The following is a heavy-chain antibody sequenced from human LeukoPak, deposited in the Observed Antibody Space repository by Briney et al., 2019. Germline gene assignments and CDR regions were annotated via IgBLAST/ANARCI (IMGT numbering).Heavy chain of an antibody. Sequence: GGSLRLSCAASGFTSSSHWMGWVRQAPGKGLEWVANIKPDGSEKNYVDSVKGRFTISRDNAKNSLYLQMNSLRAEDTAVYYCAKDLPDIVVVPAAIQSSYFDYWGQGTLVTVSS. D-gene: IGHD2-2*02. J-gene: IGHJ4*02. V-gene: IGHV3-7*03. CDR1: GFTSSSHW. CDR3: AKDLPDIVVVPAAIQSSYFDY. CDR2: IKPDGSEK.